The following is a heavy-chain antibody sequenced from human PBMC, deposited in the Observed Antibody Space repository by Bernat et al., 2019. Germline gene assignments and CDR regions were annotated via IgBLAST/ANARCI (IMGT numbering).Heavy chain of an antibody. Sequence: QVQLQQWGAGLLKPSETLSLTCAVYGGSFSGYYWSWIRQPPGNGLEWIGEINHSGSTNYNPSLKSRVTISVDTSKNQFSLKLSSVTAADTAVYYCARSITMVQGVSYGGGYDYWGQGTLVTVSS. CDR2: INHSGST. CDR1: GGSFSGYY. D-gene: IGHD3-10*01. V-gene: IGHV4-34*01. CDR3: ARSITMVQGVSYGGGYDY. J-gene: IGHJ4*02.